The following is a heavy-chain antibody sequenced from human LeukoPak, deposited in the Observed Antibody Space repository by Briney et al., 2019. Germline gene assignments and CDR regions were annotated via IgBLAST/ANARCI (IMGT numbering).Heavy chain of an antibody. D-gene: IGHD6-13*01. V-gene: IGHV4-34*01. CDR2: ISHRGST. CDR3: ARPRYLAAAPFDY. Sequence: SETLSLTCAVSGGSFSGYYWSWIRQPPGKGLEWIGEISHRGSTNYNPSLKSRVTISVDTSKNQFSLKLSSVTAADTAVYYCARPRYLAAAPFDYWGQGTLVTVSS. J-gene: IGHJ4*02. CDR1: GGSFSGYY.